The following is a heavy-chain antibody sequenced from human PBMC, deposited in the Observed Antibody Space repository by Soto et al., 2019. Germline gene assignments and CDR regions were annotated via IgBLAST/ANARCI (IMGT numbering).Heavy chain of an antibody. CDR1: GGTFSNYT. J-gene: IGHJ6*03. CDR2: IIPILNIA. Sequence: QVQLVQSGAEVKKPGSSVKVSCKASGGTFSNYTISWVRQAPGQGLAWMGRIIPILNIANYAQKFQGRVTITEDKSTTTAYMQLSSLRSEDTAVYYCARVSEMGTVTEGFYYYMDVWGKGTTVTVSS. D-gene: IGHD4-17*01. V-gene: IGHV1-69*02. CDR3: ARVSEMGTVTEGFYYYMDV.